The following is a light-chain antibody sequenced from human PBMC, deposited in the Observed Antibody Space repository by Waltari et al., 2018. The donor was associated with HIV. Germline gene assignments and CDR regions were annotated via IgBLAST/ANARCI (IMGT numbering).Light chain of an antibody. CDR2: GAS. V-gene: IGKV3-20*01. J-gene: IGKJ3*01. Sequence: EIVLTQSPGTLSFSPGERATLSCRASQSVSSNYLAWYQQKHGQAPRLLIYGASSRATGIPDRFSGSGSGTDFTLTISRLEPEDFAVYYCQQYGSSPLFTFGPGTKVDVK. CDR1: QSVSSNY. CDR3: QQYGSSPLFT.